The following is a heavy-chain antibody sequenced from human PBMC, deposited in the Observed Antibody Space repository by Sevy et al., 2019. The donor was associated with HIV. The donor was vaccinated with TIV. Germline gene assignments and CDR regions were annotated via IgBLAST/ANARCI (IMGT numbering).Heavy chain of an antibody. Sequence: SETLSLTCAVHGGSFSGYYWSWIRQPPGKGLECIGEINHSGSTNYNPSLKSRVTISVDTSKKQFSLKLSSVTAADTAVYYCARSPPVVVVPGAPSWLDPWGQGTMVTVSS. J-gene: IGHJ5*02. CDR2: INHSGST. V-gene: IGHV4-34*01. CDR1: GGSFSGYY. CDR3: ARSPPVVVVPGAPSWLDP. D-gene: IGHD2-2*01.